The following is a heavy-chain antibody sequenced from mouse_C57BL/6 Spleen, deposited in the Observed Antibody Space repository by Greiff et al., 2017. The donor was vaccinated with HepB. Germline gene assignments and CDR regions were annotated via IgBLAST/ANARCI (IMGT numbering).Heavy chain of an antibody. CDR1: GYAFSSYW. V-gene: IGHV1-80*01. CDR3: ARDYSKNYAMDY. D-gene: IGHD2-5*01. J-gene: IGHJ4*01. CDR2: IYPGDGDT. Sequence: QVQLKQSGAELVKPGASVKISCKASGYAFSSYWMNWVKQRPGKGLEWIGQIYPGDGDTNYNGKFKGKATLTADKSSSTAYMQLSSLTSEDSAVYFCARDYSKNYAMDYWGQGTSVTVSS.